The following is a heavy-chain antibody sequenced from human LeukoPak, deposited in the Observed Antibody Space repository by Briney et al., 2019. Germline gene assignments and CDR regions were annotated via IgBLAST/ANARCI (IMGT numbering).Heavy chain of an antibody. D-gene: IGHD2-2*01. J-gene: IGHJ6*03. CDR2: ISSSSSYI. Sequence: GGSLRLSCAASGFTFDDYGMSWVRQAPGKGLEWVSSISSSSSYIYYADSVKGRFTISRDNAKNSLYLQMNSLRAEDTAVYYCARDLAYCSSTSCPPYYMDVWGKGTTVTVSS. V-gene: IGHV3-21*01. CDR1: GFTFDDYG. CDR3: ARDLAYCSSTSCPPYYMDV.